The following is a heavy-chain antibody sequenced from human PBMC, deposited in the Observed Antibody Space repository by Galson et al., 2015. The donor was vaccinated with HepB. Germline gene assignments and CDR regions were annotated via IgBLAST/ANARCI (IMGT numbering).Heavy chain of an antibody. D-gene: IGHD2-21*02. V-gene: IGHV5-10-1*01. J-gene: IGHJ4*02. Sequence: QSGAEVKRPGESLKISCKASGYNFTNYWISWVRQMPGKGLEWLGRMDPSDSYTTYGPSFRGHITFSSDNSINTAYLELASLKASDNAMYYCTRLKWGPAISHYPYFESWGRGTLVTVSS. CDR2: MDPSDSYT. CDR3: TRLKWGPAISHYPYFES. CDR1: GYNFTNYW.